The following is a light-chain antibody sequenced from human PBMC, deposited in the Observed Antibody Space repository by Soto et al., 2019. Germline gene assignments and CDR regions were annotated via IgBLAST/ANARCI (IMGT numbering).Light chain of an antibody. V-gene: IGKV3-20*01. J-gene: IGKJ2*01. CDR1: QRVSSSY. CDR3: QQYGNTPPLT. CDR2: GAS. Sequence: EIVLTQSPGTLSVSPGERVTLSCRASQRVSSSYLAWYQQKPGQAPRLLIYGASSRATGIPDRFSGSGCGTDYTIPISSLQHEDFAVYYYQQYGNTPPLTFGQGTKVEIK.